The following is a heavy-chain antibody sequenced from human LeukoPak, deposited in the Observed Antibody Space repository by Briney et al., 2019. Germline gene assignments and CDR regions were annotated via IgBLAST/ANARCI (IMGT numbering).Heavy chain of an antibody. CDR2: IYYSGST. J-gene: IGHJ5*02. V-gene: IGHV4-31*03. CDR1: GGSISSGGYY. D-gene: IGHD2-2*01. Sequence: PSQTLSLTCTVSGGSISSGGYYWSWIRQHPGKGLEWIGYIYYSGSTYYNPSLKSRVTISVDTSKNQFSLKLSSVTAADTAVYYCARAAYCSSTSCYGWFDPWGQGILVTVSS. CDR3: ARAAYCSSTSCYGWFDP.